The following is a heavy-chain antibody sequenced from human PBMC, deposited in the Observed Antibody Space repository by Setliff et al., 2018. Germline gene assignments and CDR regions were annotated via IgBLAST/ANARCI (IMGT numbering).Heavy chain of an antibody. CDR2: IIPILGIA. Sequence: ASVKVSCKASGGTFSSYAISWVRQAPGQGLEWMGGIIPILGIANYAQKFQGRVTITADESTSTAYMELSSLRSEDTAVYYCARGVAGYFDYWGQGTLVTVSS. CDR1: GGTFSSYA. V-gene: IGHV1-69*10. J-gene: IGHJ4*02. D-gene: IGHD6-19*01. CDR3: ARGVAGYFDY.